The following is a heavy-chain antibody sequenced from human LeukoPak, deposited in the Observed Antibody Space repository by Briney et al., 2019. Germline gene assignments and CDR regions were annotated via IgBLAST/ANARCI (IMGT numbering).Heavy chain of an antibody. CDR2: ISGSGGNT. D-gene: IGHD2-15*01. J-gene: IGHJ4*02. CDR1: GFIISSYA. Sequence: GGSLRLSCTVSGFIISSYAMNWVRQAPGKGLEWVSLISGSGGNTHYADSVKGRFTISRDISRNTLYLQMNSLRAEDTAVYYCAKSQSGSCSGGSCSCDYWGQGTLVTVSS. CDR3: AKSQSGSCSGGSCSCDY. V-gene: IGHV3-23*01.